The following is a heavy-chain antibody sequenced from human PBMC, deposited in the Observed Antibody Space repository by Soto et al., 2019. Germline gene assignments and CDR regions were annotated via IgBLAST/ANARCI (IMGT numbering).Heavy chain of an antibody. CDR2: IFSNDEK. CDR3: ARISGSYSFDY. CDR1: GFSLSNARMG. Sequence: QVTLKESGPALVKATETLTLTCTVSGFSLSNARMGVSWIRQPPGKALEWLARIFSNDEKTYSTSLMSRLTISKDTSKSQVVLTMTNMDPVDTATYYCARISGSYSFDYWGQGTLVTVSS. V-gene: IGHV2-26*01. J-gene: IGHJ4*02. D-gene: IGHD1-26*01.